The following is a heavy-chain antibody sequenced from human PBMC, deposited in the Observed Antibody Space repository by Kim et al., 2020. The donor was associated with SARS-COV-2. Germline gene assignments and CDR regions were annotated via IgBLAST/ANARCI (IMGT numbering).Heavy chain of an antibody. J-gene: IGHJ4*02. V-gene: IGHV4-39*01. CDR3: ARHAPYYGSGSYLGNFDY. Sequence: KSRVTISVDTSKNQFSLKLISVTAADTAVYYCARHAPYYGSGSYLGNFDYWGQGTLVTVSS. D-gene: IGHD3-10*01.